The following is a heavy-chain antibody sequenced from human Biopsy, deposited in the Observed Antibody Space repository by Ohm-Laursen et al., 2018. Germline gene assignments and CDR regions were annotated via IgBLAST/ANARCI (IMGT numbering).Heavy chain of an antibody. CDR3: ARDDDTTGHYMILNH. D-gene: IGHD3-9*01. J-gene: IGHJ5*02. CDR2: MWSDGINK. V-gene: IGHV3-33*01. CDR1: GFAFSYYG. Sequence: SLRLSCAASGFAFSYYGLHWVRQAPGKGLPWVAVMWSDGINKNYADSVKGRFTVSRGNSNNVLYLQMTSLRDEDSAVYYCARDDDTTGHYMILNHWGQGTLVTVSS.